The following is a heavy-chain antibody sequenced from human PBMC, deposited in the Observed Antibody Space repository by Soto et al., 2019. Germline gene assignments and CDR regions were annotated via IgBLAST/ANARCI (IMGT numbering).Heavy chain of an antibody. D-gene: IGHD1-26*01. CDR2: IIPMFGTA. Sequence: QVQLVQSGAEVKKPGSSVKVSCKASGGIFGRYAISWVRQAPGQGLEWMGGIIPMFGTANYAKKVQGRVTITADESTSTAYMELSSLRSEDTAVYYCARVGVGGTTWYYYYGMDVWGQGTTVTVSS. CDR3: ARVGVGGTTWYYYYGMDV. J-gene: IGHJ6*02. V-gene: IGHV1-69*01. CDR1: GGIFGRYA.